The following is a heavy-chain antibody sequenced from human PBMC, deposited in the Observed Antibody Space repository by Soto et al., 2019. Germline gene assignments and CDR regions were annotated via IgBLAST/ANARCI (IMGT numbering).Heavy chain of an antibody. Sequence: GGSLRLSCAASGFTFSSYAMSWVRQAPGKGLEWVSAISGSGGSTYYADSVKGRFTISRDNAKNTLYLQMNSLRAEDTAVYYCEKYKIEIVEEPYALAVGDYWGQGTLVTVSS. CDR2: ISGSGGST. CDR1: GFTFSSYA. D-gene: IGHD2-21*01. CDR3: EKYKIEIVEEPYALAVGDY. V-gene: IGHV3-23*01. J-gene: IGHJ4*02.